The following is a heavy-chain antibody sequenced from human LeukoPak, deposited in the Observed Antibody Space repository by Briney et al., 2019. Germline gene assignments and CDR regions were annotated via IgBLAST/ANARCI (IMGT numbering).Heavy chain of an antibody. CDR1: GGSISSYY. Sequence: SETLSLTCTVSGGSISSYYWSWIRQPPGKGLEWIGYIYYSGSTNYNPSLKSRVTISVDTSKNPFSLKLSSVTAADTAVYYCARVSGSFLDYWGQGTLVTVSS. V-gene: IGHV4-59*01. CDR2: IYYSGST. J-gene: IGHJ4*02. CDR3: ARVSGSFLDY. D-gene: IGHD1-26*01.